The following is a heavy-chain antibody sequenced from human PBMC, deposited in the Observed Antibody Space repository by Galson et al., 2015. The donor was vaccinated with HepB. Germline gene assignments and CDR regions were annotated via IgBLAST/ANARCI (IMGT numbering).Heavy chain of an antibody. CDR3: AREPSDSSSWSFYYYYYGMDV. V-gene: IGHV3-7*03. CDR2: IKQDGSEK. J-gene: IGHJ6*02. D-gene: IGHD6-13*01. Sequence: SLRLSCAASGFTFSSYWMSWVRQAPGKGLEWVANIKQDGSEKYYVDSVKGRFTISRDNAKNSLYLQMNSLRAEDTAVYYCAREPSDSSSWSFYYYYYGMDVWGQGTTVTVSS. CDR1: GFTFSSYW.